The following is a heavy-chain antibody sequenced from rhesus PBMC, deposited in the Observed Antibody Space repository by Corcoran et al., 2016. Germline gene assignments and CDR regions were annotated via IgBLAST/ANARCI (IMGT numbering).Heavy chain of an antibody. D-gene: IGHD4-23*01. CDR2: IYGRGGST. Sequence: QVQLQESGPAVVKPSETLSLTCAVSGGSISSSNWWNWIRQSPGKGLEWMGGIYGRGGSTEYTPALQSRVTISKDTSKSQFSLKLMSGTAADTAVDYCARVVVSNYRYFDLWGPGTPITISS. CDR3: ARVVVSNYRYFDL. J-gene: IGHJ2*01. V-gene: IGHV4-93*01. CDR1: GGSISSSNW.